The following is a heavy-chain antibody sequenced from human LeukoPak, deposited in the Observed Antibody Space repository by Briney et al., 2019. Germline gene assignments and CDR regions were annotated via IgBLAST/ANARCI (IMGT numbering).Heavy chain of an antibody. V-gene: IGHV4-39*01. CDR1: GGSISSISSNNYH. J-gene: IGHJ3*02. CDR2: IYYSGST. Sequence: KASETLSLTCIVSGGSISSISSNNYHWGWIRQPPGKGLEWIGSIYYSGSTYYNPSLKSRVTISVDTSKNQFSLKLSSVTAADTAVYYCASLKTYYPGGFDAFDIWGQGTMVTVSS. D-gene: IGHD3-10*01. CDR3: ASLKTYYPGGFDAFDI.